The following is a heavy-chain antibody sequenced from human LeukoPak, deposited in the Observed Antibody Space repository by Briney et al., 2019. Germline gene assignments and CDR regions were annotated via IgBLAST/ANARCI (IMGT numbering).Heavy chain of an antibody. CDR2: ISSSGSTI. CDR3: AREGEYYGSGINY. J-gene: IGHJ4*02. Sequence: GGSLRLSCAASGFTFSSYWMNWVRQVPGKGLEWVSYISSSGSTIYYADSVKGRFTISRDNAKNSLYLQMNSLRAKDTAVYYCAREGEYYGSGINYWGQGTLVTVSS. CDR1: GFTFSSYW. D-gene: IGHD3-10*01. V-gene: IGHV3-48*04.